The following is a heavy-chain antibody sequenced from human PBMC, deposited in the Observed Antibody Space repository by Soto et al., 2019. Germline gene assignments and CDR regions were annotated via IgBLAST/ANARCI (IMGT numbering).Heavy chain of an antibody. CDR2: FFIGGNT. V-gene: IGHV4-39*07. J-gene: IGHJ6*02. D-gene: IGHD1-26*01. CDR1: GGSISSSTYY. Sequence: SETLSLTCTVSGGSISSSTYYWGWMRQPPGKGLEWIASFFIGGNTYYNPSLKSRVTMSVDTSKSQFSLKLSSVTAAGTAVYYCARVRSDRSYFYYYGMDVWGQGTTVTVSS. CDR3: ARVRSDRSYFYYYGMDV.